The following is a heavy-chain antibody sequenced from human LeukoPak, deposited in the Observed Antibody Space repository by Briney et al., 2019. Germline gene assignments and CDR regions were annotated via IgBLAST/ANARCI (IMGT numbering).Heavy chain of an antibody. CDR3: AKDLRYEILTGYCDN. CDR2: ISGSGGST. V-gene: IGHV3-23*01. D-gene: IGHD3-9*01. Sequence: PGGSLRLSCAASGFTFRSYAMTWVRQAPGKGLEWVAAISGSGGSTYYPDSVKGRITISRDNSKNTLYLQMNSLRAEDTAVYYCAKDLRYEILTGYCDNWGQGTLVTVSS. CDR1: GFTFRSYA. J-gene: IGHJ4*02.